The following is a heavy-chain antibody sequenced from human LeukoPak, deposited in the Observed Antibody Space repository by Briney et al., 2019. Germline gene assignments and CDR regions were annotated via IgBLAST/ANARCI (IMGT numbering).Heavy chain of an antibody. J-gene: IGHJ6*02. D-gene: IGHD3-22*01. CDR2: IKQDGSEK. Sequence: GGSLRLSCAASGFTFSSYWMSWVRQAPGKGLEWVANIKQDGSEKYYVDSVKGRFTISRDNAKNSLYLQMNSLRAEDTAVYYCARFDSSGLPPYYYYYGMDVWGQGTTVTVSS. CDR3: ARFDSSGLPPYYYYYGMDV. V-gene: IGHV3-7*01. CDR1: GFTFSSYW.